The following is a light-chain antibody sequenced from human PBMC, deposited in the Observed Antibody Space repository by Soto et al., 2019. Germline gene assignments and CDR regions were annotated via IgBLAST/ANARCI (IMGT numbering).Light chain of an antibody. Sequence: DIQMTQFPSSLSASVGDRVTITCRASQTISTCLNWYQQKAGTAPKLLIYGASDLESGIPSRFSGSGSGTYFTLTISSLQPEDFAIYYCQQCLTTPRTFCQGTRVEI. CDR3: QQCLTTPRT. CDR2: GAS. CDR1: QTISTC. V-gene: IGKV1-39*01. J-gene: IGKJ1*01.